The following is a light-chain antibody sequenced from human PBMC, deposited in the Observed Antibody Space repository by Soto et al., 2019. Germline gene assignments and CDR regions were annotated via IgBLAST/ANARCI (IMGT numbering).Light chain of an antibody. Sequence: SALTQPPSAFGTSGQRVTTSCSGSSSTNGSNTVNWYQPLPGTAPKLLVYSHKQRPAGVPVPVTAPQAGTSAGLAICGLQSEDRAEYICAAGYVSLSDYGYGAGTKVTLL. CDR2: SHK. CDR1: SSTNGSNT. J-gene: IGLJ1*01. CDR3: AAGYVSLSDYG. V-gene: IGLV1-44*01.